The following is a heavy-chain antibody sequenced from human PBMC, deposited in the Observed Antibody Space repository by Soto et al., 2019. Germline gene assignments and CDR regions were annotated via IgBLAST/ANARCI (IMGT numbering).Heavy chain of an antibody. CDR2: MNPNSGNT. CDR1: GYTFTSYD. V-gene: IGHV1-8*01. D-gene: IGHD1-26*01. J-gene: IGHJ4*02. Sequence: ASVKVSCKASGYTFTSYDINWVRQATGQGLEWMGWMNPNSGNTGYAQKFQGRVTMIRNTSISTAYMELSSLRSEDTAVYYCARGRHIVGAIIAGYWGQGTLVTVS. CDR3: ARGRHIVGAIIAGY.